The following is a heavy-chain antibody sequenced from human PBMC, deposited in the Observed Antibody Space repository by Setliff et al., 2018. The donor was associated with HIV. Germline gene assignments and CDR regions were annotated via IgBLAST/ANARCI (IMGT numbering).Heavy chain of an antibody. D-gene: IGHD3-10*01. CDR2: ISYDGSNK. CDR1: GITFSNNA. Sequence: GGSLRLSCAASGITFSNNAMHWVRQAPGKGLEWVAVISYDGSNKYHADSVKGRFTISRDSSKNTLYLQMNSLRAEDTAVYYCAKDREYGSGRTDYYYYYGMDVWGQGTTVTVSS. J-gene: IGHJ6*02. CDR3: AKDREYGSGRTDYYYYYGMDV. V-gene: IGHV3-30-3*01.